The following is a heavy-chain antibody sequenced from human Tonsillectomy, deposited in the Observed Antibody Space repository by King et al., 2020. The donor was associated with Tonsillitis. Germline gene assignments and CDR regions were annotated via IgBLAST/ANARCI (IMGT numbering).Heavy chain of an antibody. CDR3: AKARGGCGQYGSGCYHFAPVPWFDP. J-gene: IGHJ5*02. CDR2: ISGGGGST. CDR1: RFTFSNYA. Sequence: VKLVESGGDLVQPGGSLRLSCAASRFTFSNYAMSWFRQAPGQGLEWVSAISGGGGSTYYADSVKGRFTISRDNSKKMLYLQMNSLRAGYTAMYNSAKARGGCGQYGSGCYHFAPVPWFDPWGQGTRVTVPS. D-gene: IGHD3-10*01. V-gene: IGHV3-23*04.